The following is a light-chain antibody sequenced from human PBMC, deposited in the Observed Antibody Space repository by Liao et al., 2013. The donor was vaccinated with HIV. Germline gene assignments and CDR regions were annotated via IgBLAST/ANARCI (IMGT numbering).Light chain of an antibody. V-gene: IGLV3-21*01. J-gene: IGLJ1*01. CDR1: YIGSKS. Sequence: SYVLTQSPSASVAPGKTARITCGGNYIGSKSVHWYQQKPGQAPVLVIYYDSDRPSVIPERFSGSNSGNTATLSISRVEAGDEADYYCQVWDSNSDHPYVFGTGTKVTVL. CDR3: QVWDSNSDHPYV. CDR2: YDS.